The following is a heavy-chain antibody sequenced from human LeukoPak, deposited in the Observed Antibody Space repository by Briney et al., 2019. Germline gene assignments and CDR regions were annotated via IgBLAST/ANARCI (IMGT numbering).Heavy chain of an antibody. V-gene: IGHV5-51*01. CDR3: ARHGGYDILTGYCDY. D-gene: IGHD3-9*01. CDR1: GYSFTSYW. CDR2: IYPGDSDT. J-gene: IGHJ4*02. Sequence: GESLKISCKGSGYSFTSYWIGWVRQMPGKGLEWMGIIYPGDSDTRYSPSFQGQVTISVDKSISTAYLQWSSLKASDTAMYYCARHGGYDILTGYCDYWGQGTLVTVSS.